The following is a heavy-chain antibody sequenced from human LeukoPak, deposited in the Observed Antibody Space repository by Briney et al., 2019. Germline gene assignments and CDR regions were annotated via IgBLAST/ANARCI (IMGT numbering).Heavy chain of an antibody. CDR1: GGTFSSYA. J-gene: IGHJ5*02. Sequence: SVKVSCKASGGTFSSYAISWVRQAPGQGLEWMGGIIPIFGTANYAQKFQGRVTITTDEPTSTAYMGLSSLRSEDTAVYYCARDEVGATFRWGFDPWGQGTLVTVSS. D-gene: IGHD1-26*01. CDR2: IIPIFGTA. CDR3: ARDEVGATFRWGFDP. V-gene: IGHV1-69*05.